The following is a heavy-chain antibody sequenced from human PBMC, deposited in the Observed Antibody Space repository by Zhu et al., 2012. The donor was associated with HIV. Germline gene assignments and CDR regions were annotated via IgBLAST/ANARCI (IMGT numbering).Heavy chain of an antibody. CDR3: AKIIAGSVNLLPAYCGGDCYGTDY. CDR2: ISGSGGST. V-gene: IGHV3-23*01. CDR1: GFTFSSYA. Sequence: EVQLLESGGGLVQPGGSLRLSCAASGFTFSSYAMSWVRQAPGKGLEWVSAISGSGGSTYYADSVKGRFTIPRDNSKNTLYLQMNSLRAEDTAVYYCAKIIAGSVNLLPAYCGGDCYGTDYWGQGTLVTVSS. J-gene: IGHJ4*02. D-gene: IGHD2-21*02.